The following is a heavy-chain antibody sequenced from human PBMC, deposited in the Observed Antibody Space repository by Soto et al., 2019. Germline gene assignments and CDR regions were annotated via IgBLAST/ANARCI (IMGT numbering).Heavy chain of an antibody. CDR1: GYTFTSYG. J-gene: IGHJ4*02. Sequence: QVHLVQSGAEVKKPGASVKVSCKASGYTFTSYGITWVRQAPGQGLEWMGWISAHNGNTDYAQKLQGRVMVTRDTSTSTAYMELRSLRSADTAVYYCARGRYGDYWGQGALVTVSS. CDR3: ARGRYGDY. D-gene: IGHD1-1*01. CDR2: ISAHNGNT. V-gene: IGHV1-18*01.